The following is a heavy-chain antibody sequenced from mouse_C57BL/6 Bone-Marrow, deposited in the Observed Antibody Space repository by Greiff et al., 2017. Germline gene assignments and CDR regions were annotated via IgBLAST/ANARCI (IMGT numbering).Heavy chain of an antibody. CDR2: IYPGSGST. D-gene: IGHD1-1*01. CDR1: GYTFTSYW. Sequence: QVQLQQPGAELVKPGASVKMSCKASGYTFTSYWITWVKQRPGQGLEWIGDIYPGSGSTNYNEKFKSKATLTVDTSSSTAYMQVSSLTSEDSAVYYCARGSSPHYYARDYWGQGTSVTVSS. CDR3: ARGSSPHYYARDY. V-gene: IGHV1-55*01. J-gene: IGHJ4*01.